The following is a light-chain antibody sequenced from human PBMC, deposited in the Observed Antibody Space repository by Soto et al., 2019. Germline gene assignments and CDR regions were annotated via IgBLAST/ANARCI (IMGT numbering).Light chain of an antibody. Sequence: QLVLTQPPSASGTPGQRVTISCSGSSTNIGSHTVNWYQQLPGTAPKLLIYNNYQRPSGVPDRFSGSKSGTSASLAISGLQSEDEADYYCAAWDYSLNALVFGGGTKLTVL. CDR2: NNY. J-gene: IGLJ2*01. CDR3: AAWDYSLNALV. CDR1: STNIGSHT. V-gene: IGLV1-44*01.